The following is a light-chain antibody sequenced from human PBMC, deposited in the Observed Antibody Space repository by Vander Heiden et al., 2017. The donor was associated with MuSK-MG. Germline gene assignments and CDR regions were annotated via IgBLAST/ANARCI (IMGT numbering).Light chain of an antibody. CDR1: KLGEKY. J-gene: IGLJ2*01. CDR2: QDN. CDR3: QAWESSTVV. Sequence: SYELTQPPSVSVSPGQTASITCSGNKLGEKYACWYQQKSGQAPELVIYQDNKRTSGIPERFSGSNSGNTATLTISGTQAMDEADYYCQAWESSTVVFGGGTKLTVL. V-gene: IGLV3-1*01.